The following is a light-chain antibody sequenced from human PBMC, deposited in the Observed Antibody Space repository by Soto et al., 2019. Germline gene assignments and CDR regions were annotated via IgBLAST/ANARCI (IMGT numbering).Light chain of an antibody. CDR3: HQRSNWPPEIT. CDR2: DAS. V-gene: IGKV3-11*01. CDR1: QSVSSY. Sequence: EIVLTQSPATLSLSPGERATLSCRASQSVSSYLAWYQQKPGQAPRLLIYDASNWATAIPARFSGSGSGTDFSLTISILEPEDFAVYYCHQRSNWPPEITFGQGTRLEIK. J-gene: IGKJ5*01.